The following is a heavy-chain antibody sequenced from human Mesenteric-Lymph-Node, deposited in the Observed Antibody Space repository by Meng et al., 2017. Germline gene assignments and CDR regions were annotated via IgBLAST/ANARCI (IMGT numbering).Heavy chain of an antibody. CDR3: ARDVEYYDSSGYYHRDFDY. Sequence: ASVKVSCKASGYTFTSYGISWVRQAPGQGLEWMGWINTNTGNPTYAQGFTGRFVFSLDTSVSTAYLQISSLKAEDTAVYYCARDVEYYDSSGYYHRDFDYWGQGTLVTVSS. V-gene: IGHV7-4-1*02. CDR2: INTNTGNP. D-gene: IGHD3-22*01. J-gene: IGHJ4*02. CDR1: GYTFTSYG.